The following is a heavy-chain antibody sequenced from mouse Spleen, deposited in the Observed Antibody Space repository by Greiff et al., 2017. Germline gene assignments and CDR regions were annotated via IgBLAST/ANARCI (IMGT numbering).Heavy chain of an antibody. CDR1: GFTFSDYY. V-gene: IGHV5-4*02. J-gene: IGHJ4*01. CDR2: ISDGGSYT. D-gene: IGHD2-1*01. Sequence: EVQLVESGGGLVKPGGSLKLSCAASGFTFSDYYMYWVRQTPEKRLEWVATISDGGSYTYYPDSVKGRFTISRDNAKNNLYLQMSSLKSEDTAMYYCARGDYGNYVRAMDYWGQGTSVTVSS. CDR3: ARGDYGNYVRAMDY.